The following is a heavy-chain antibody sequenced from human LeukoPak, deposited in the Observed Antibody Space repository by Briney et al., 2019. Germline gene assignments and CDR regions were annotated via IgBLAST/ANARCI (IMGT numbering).Heavy chain of an antibody. CDR3: ARGGIIREFLGYYYDSSGYHDY. Sequence: GGSLRLSCAASGFTFSSYWMHWVRQAPGKGLVWVSRINSDGSSTSYADSVKGRFTISRDNAKNTLYLQMNSLRAEDTAVYYCARGGIIREFLGYYYDSSGYHDYWGQGTLVTVSS. V-gene: IGHV3-74*01. CDR2: INSDGSST. CDR1: GFTFSSYW. J-gene: IGHJ4*02. D-gene: IGHD3-22*01.